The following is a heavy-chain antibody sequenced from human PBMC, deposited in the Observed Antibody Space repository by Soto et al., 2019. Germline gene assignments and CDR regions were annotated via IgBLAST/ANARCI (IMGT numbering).Heavy chain of an antibody. V-gene: IGHV3-23*01. CDR1: GFTFINFA. D-gene: IGHD3-10*01. CDR2: ISGGGGTT. CDR3: AKFGASGSYFQFDY. Sequence: GGSLRLSCAASGFTFINFAMSWVRQSPGKGLEWVSAISGGGGTTWYADSVRGRFTISRDNSKNTLYLQMNSLRAEDTAVYYCAKFGASGSYFQFDYWGQGTLVTVSS. J-gene: IGHJ4*02.